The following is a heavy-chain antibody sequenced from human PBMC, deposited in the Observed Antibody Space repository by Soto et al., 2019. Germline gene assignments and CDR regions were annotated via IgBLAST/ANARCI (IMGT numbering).Heavy chain of an antibody. CDR3: ARVRPPTSTRPAAGLYYFDY. J-gene: IGHJ4*02. Sequence: QVHLQESGPGLVKPSGTLSLTCGVSGASVSSSHWWTWVRQPPGKGLEWIGEIYHVGFTSYNPSLKSRVIMSMDQSRNQFSLKMSSVTAADTAVYYCARVRPPTSTRPAAGLYYFDYWGQGSLVTVSS. CDR2: IYHVGFT. CDR1: GASVSSSHW. D-gene: IGHD2-2*01. V-gene: IGHV4-4*02.